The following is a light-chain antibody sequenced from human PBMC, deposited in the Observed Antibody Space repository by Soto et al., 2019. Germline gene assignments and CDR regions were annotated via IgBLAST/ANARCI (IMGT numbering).Light chain of an antibody. V-gene: IGLV2-23*01. CDR1: SSDVGTYKP. J-gene: IGLJ3*02. Sequence: QSALTQPASVSGSPGQSITISCTGTSSDVGTYKPVSWYQQYPSKAPKVIIYDDTKRPSGVSSRFSGSKSGNTASLTISGLQAEDEADYYCCSFAGSSTSFGGGTKLTVL. CDR3: CSFAGSSTS. CDR2: DDT.